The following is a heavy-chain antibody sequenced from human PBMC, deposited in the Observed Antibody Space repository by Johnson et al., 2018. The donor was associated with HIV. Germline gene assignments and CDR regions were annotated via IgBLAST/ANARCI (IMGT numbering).Heavy chain of an antibody. CDR2: ISYDGSNK. J-gene: IGHJ3*02. Sequence: QVQLVESGGGVVQPGTSLRLSCAASGFTFSSYGIHWVRQAPGKGLEWVTIISYDGSNKYYADSVKGRFTISRDNSKNTLYLQMNSLRAEDTAVYYCARLYCSSTSCYEGGGDAFDIWGQGTMVTVSS. V-gene: IGHV3-30*19. D-gene: IGHD2-2*01. CDR3: ARLYCSSTSCYEGGGDAFDI. CDR1: GFTFSSYG.